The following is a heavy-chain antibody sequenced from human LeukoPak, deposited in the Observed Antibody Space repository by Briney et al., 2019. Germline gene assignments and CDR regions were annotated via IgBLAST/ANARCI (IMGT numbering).Heavy chain of an antibody. V-gene: IGHV1-69*04. D-gene: IGHD3-9*01. CDR2: IIPILGIA. J-gene: IGHJ5*02. CDR1: GGTFSSYA. Sequence: SVKVSCKASGGTFSSYAISWVRQAPGQGLEWMGRIIPILGIANYAQKFQGRVTITADKSTSTAYMELSSLRSEDTAVYYCASLPPVGYFVWFGGFDPWGQGTLVTVSS. CDR3: ASLPPVGYFVWFGGFDP.